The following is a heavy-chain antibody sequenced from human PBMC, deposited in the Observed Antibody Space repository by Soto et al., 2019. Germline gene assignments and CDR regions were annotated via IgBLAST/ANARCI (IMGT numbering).Heavy chain of an antibody. CDR3: ARRYGYYFDY. V-gene: IGHV4-59*08. Sequence: QVQLQESGPGLVKPSETLSLTCTVSGGSISSYYWSWIRQHPGKGLEWIGYIYYSGSTNYNPSLKSRVTISVDTSKTLWTLKLSSETAADTAVYYCARRYGYYFDYWGQGTLVTVSS. CDR2: IYYSGST. D-gene: IGHD4-17*01. CDR1: GGSISSYY. J-gene: IGHJ4*02.